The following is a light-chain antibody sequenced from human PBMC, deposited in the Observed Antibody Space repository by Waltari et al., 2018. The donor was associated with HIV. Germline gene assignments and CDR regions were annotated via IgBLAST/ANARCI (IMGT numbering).Light chain of an antibody. CDR3: QSYDSSLSGWV. CDR2: GNS. CDR1: RSTIGPGHD. Sequence: QSVLTQPPSVSGAPGQRVTISCTGSRSTIGPGHDVPSYQQLPGTAPKPLIYGNSNRPSGVPDRFSGSKSGTSASLAITGLQAEDEADYYCQSYDSSLSGWVFGGGTKLTVL. V-gene: IGLV1-40*01. J-gene: IGLJ3*02.